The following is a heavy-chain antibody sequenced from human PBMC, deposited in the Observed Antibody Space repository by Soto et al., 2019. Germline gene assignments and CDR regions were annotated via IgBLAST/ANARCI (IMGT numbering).Heavy chain of an antibody. CDR2: ISYDGSNK. D-gene: IGHD6-13*01. CDR3: AKTTRIAAATTYYYGMDV. V-gene: IGHV3-30*18. CDR1: GFTFSGYG. J-gene: IGHJ6*02. Sequence: RLSCAASGFTFSGYGMHWVRQAPGKGLEWVAVISYDGSNKYYADSVKGRFTISRDNSKNTLYLQMNSLRAEDTAVYYCAKTTRIAAATTYYYGMDVWGQGTTVTVSS.